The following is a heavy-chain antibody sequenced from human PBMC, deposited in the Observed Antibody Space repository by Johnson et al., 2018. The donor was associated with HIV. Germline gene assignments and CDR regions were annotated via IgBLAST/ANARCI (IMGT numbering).Heavy chain of an antibody. CDR3: AKDLSGYSYGYGAFDI. CDR2: ISYDGSNK. J-gene: IGHJ3*02. CDR1: GFTFSSYA. D-gene: IGHD5-18*01. Sequence: QVQLVESGGGLVQPGRSLRLSCAASGFTFSSYAMHWVRQAPGKGLEWVAVISYDGSNKYYADSVKGRFTISRDNSKNTLYLQMNSLRAEDTAVYYCAKDLSGYSYGYGAFDIWGQGTMVTVSS. V-gene: IGHV3-30-3*01.